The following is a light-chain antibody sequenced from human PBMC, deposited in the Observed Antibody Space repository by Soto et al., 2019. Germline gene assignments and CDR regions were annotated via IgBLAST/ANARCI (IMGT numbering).Light chain of an antibody. Sequence: EIVLTQSPGTLSLSPGERATLSCRASQSFSGSYLAWYQQKPGQAPRLLIYGASSRATGIPDRFSGSGSGTDFTLTISRLEPEDFAVYYCQQYGSSPLTFGRGTKVDI. CDR2: GAS. J-gene: IGKJ4*01. V-gene: IGKV3-20*01. CDR3: QQYGSSPLT. CDR1: QSFSGSY.